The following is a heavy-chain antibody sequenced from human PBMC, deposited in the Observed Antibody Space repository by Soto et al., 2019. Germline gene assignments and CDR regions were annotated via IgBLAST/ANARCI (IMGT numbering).Heavy chain of an antibody. D-gene: IGHD6-13*01. CDR1: GGSISSDSYY. CDR3: GAPETHITAAGDAGYFHH. Sequence: NPSETLSLTCTVSGGSISSDSYYWGWIRQPPGKGLEWIGTIYYVGNTFYNPSLKSRVTISVDAPKKQFSLKLSSATAADTAVYYCGAPETHITAAGDAGYFHHWGPGTLVTVSS. V-gene: IGHV4-39*01. J-gene: IGHJ1*01. CDR2: IYYVGNT.